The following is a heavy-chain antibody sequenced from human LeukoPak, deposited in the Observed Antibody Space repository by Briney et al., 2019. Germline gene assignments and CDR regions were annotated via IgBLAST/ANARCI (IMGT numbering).Heavy chain of an antibody. Sequence: ASVKVSCKASGYTFTGYYMHWVRQAPGQGLEWMGWINPNSGGTNYAQKFQGRVTMTRDTSISTAYMELSRLRSDDTAVYYCARTQIRYFDWFQVDYWGQGTLVTVSS. CDR1: GYTFTGYY. V-gene: IGHV1-2*02. CDR3: ARTQIRYFDWFQVDY. D-gene: IGHD3-9*01. J-gene: IGHJ4*02. CDR2: INPNSGGT.